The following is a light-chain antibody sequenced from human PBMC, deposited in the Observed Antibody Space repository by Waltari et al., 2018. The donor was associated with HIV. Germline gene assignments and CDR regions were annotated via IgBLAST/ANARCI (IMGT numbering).Light chain of an antibody. Sequence: QSALTQPASVSGCPGQSITIPCTGTSSDVGSYNLVSWYQQYPGKAPKLMIYEVHKLPSGISMLFSGSKSGNTASLTISGLQAEDEADYYCCSYAGSRRVFGTGTKVTVL. V-gene: IGLV2-23*02. CDR2: EVH. CDR1: SSDVGSYNL. J-gene: IGLJ1*01. CDR3: CSYAGSRRV.